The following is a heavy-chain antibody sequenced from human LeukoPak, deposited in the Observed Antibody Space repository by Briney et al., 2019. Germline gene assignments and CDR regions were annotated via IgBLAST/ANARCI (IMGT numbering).Heavy chain of an antibody. CDR3: KTWVGANVDF. V-gene: IGHV3-23*01. CDR1: GFTFSNYA. J-gene: IGHJ4*02. CDR2: IDGPTFRT. D-gene: IGHD1-26*01. Sequence: PGGSLRLSCAASGFTFSNYAMHWVRQAPGKGLEWVSTIDGPTFRTHYADSVMGRFTISRDNSKNTLYLQMNSLRAEDTAVYFCKTWVGANVDFWGQGTLVTVSS.